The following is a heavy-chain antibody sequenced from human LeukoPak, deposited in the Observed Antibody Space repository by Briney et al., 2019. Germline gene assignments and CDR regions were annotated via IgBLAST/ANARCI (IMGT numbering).Heavy chain of an antibody. D-gene: IGHD3-22*01. CDR1: DSSSVINT. CDR3: ARGQIDLLRNYFDS. CDR2: YTGGNT. J-gene: IGHJ4*02. Sequence: PGGSLRLSCAASDSSSVINTWPGSARLQGRDWSGSQYYTGGNTVSAESVKGRFIISRDNSRNTVHLQMNSLRDDDTAVYYCARGQIDLLRNYFDSWGPGTLVAVSS. V-gene: IGHV3-66*01.